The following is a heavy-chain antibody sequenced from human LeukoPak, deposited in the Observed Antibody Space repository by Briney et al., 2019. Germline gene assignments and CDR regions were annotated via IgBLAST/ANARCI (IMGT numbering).Heavy chain of an antibody. D-gene: IGHD4/OR15-4a*01. CDR2: ISGSGDNT. CDR1: GFIFSSHA. J-gene: IGHJ4*02. Sequence: GGSLRLSCAASGFIFSSHAMSWVRQVPGKGLEWVSGISGSGDNTHYADSVKGRFTISRDSSKNTLYLQMNSLRAEDTALYYCAKDERCVSASCYPGYWGQGALVTVSS. CDR3: AKDERCVSASCYPGY. V-gene: IGHV3-23*01.